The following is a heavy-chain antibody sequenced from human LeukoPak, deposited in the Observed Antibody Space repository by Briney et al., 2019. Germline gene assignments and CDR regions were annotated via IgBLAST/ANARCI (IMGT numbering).Heavy chain of an antibody. CDR3: ARGGQGDGYSADEAFDI. CDR1: GGSISDSFEHY. J-gene: IGHJ3*02. D-gene: IGHD5-18*01. Sequence: PSETLSLTCVVSGGSISDSFEHYWSWVRQPPGKGFEWIAEVHHTGRTIYSPSFARRVTISADTSKNQVSLHLNSVTPEDTAVYFCARGGQGDGYSADEAFDIWGQGTMVTVS. V-gene: IGHV4-4*02. CDR2: VHHTGRT.